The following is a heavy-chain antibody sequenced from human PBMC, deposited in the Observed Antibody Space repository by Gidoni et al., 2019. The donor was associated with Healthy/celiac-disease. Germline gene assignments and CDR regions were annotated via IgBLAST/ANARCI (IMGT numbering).Heavy chain of an antibody. Sequence: QVQLQESGPGLVKPSQPLSLTFTSSGGSISRGGYYWSWIRQHPGKGLEWIGYIYYSGSTYYNPSLKSRVTISVDTSKNQFSLKLSSVTAADTAVYYCARAIRLNSSSWSVNWFDPWGQGTLVTVSS. CDR1: GGSISRGGYY. CDR3: ARAIRLNSSSWSVNWFDP. D-gene: IGHD6-13*01. V-gene: IGHV4-31*03. J-gene: IGHJ5*02. CDR2: IYYSGST.